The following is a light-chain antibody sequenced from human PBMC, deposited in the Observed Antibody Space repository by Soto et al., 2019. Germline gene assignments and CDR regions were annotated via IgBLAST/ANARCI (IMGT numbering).Light chain of an antibody. V-gene: IGKV3-11*01. J-gene: IGKJ1*01. CDR1: QSVSGY. CDR2: DAS. CDR3: EQRCKWRR. Sequence: MDLSMSLPTLSLPHGDGATLSCRASQSVSGYLACYQQKPGQAPRLLIYDASKRATGIPARFSGSGFGTDYTLTFSCLEPEDCPVYYCEQRCKWRRFGEGTKVDIK.